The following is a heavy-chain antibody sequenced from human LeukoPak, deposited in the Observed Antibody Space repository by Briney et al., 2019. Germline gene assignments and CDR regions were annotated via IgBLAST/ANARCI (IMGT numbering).Heavy chain of an antibody. CDR2: INHSGST. Sequence: SETLSLTCAVYGGSFSGYYWSWIRQPPEKGLEWIGEINHSGSTNYNPSLKSRVTISVDTSKNQFSLKLSSVTAADTAVYYCARGVRGPAPRWFDPWGQGTLVTVSS. V-gene: IGHV4-34*01. CDR3: ARGVRGPAPRWFDP. J-gene: IGHJ5*02. CDR1: GGSFSGYY. D-gene: IGHD3-10*01.